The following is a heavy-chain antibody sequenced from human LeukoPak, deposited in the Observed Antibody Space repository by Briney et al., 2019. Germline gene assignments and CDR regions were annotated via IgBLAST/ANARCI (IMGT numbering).Heavy chain of an antibody. CDR3: ARGRVAPGDYYYYYMDV. D-gene: IGHD3-3*01. Sequence: ASVKVSCKASGYTFNSSYMHWVRQAPGQGLEWMGIINPSDDSTRYAQKFQGRVTMTKDTSTNTVYMHLSSLSSDDTAVYYCARGRVAPGDYYYYYMDVWAKGPRSPSP. CDR1: GYTFNSSY. CDR2: INPSDDST. V-gene: IGHV1-46*02. J-gene: IGHJ6*03.